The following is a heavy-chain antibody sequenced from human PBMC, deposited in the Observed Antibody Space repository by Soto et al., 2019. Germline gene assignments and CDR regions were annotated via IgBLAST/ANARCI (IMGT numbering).Heavy chain of an antibody. V-gene: IGHV3-74*01. CDR2: INSDGSST. CDR1: GLTFSSYG. J-gene: IGHJ6*02. CDR3: ARDQGEYTVLRFLEWLPDHGMDV. Sequence: GGSLRLSCAASGLTFSSYGMHWVRHAPGKGLVWVSRINSDGSSTSYADSVKGRFTISRDNAKNTLYLQMNSLRAEDTAVYYCARDQGEYTVLRFLEWLPDHGMDVWGQGTTVTVSS. D-gene: IGHD3-3*01.